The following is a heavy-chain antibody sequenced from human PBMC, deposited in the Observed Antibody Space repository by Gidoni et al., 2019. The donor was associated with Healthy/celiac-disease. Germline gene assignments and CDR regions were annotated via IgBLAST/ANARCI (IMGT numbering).Heavy chain of an antibody. V-gene: IGHV3-9*01. CDR2: ISWNSGSI. CDR3: AKDLGYCSGGSCYGYYYGMDV. J-gene: IGHJ6*02. Sequence: EVQLVESGGGLVQPGRSLRLSCAASGFTFDDYAMHWVRQAPGKGLEWVSGISWNSGSIGYADSVKGQFTISRDNAKNSLYLQMNSLRAEDTALYYCAKDLGYCSGGSCYGYYYGMDVWGQGTTVTVSS. D-gene: IGHD2-15*01. CDR1: GFTFDDYA.